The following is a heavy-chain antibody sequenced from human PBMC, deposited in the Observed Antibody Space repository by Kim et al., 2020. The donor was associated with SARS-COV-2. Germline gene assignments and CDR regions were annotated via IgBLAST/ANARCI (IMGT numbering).Heavy chain of an antibody. Sequence: ADAVKGRFTISRDNSKNTLYLQMNSLRAEDTAVYYCAKDLMIVVVWGLDYWGQGTLVTVSS. CDR3: AKDLMIVVVWGLDY. J-gene: IGHJ4*02. V-gene: IGHV3-23*01. D-gene: IGHD3-22*01.